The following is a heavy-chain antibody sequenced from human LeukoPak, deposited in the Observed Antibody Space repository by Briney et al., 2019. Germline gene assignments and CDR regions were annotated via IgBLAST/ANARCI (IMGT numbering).Heavy chain of an antibody. CDR3: AKAGPLRFPTPFDY. D-gene: IGHD3-3*01. J-gene: IGHJ4*02. Sequence: GGSLRPSCAASGFTFSSYGMHWVRQAPGKGLEWVAFIRYDGSNKYYADSVKGRFTISRDNSKNTLYLQMNSLRAEDTAVYYCAKAGPLRFPTPFDYWGQGTLVTVSS. CDR2: IRYDGSNK. CDR1: GFTFSSYG. V-gene: IGHV3-30*02.